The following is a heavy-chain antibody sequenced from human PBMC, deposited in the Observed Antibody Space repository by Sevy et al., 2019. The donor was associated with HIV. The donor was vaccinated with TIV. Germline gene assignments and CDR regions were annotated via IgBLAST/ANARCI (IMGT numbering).Heavy chain of an antibody. Sequence: ASVKVSCKASGYTFTSYDINWVRQATGQGLEWMGWMNPNSGNTGYAQKFQGRVTMTRNTPISTAYMELSSLGSEDTAVYYCARVSWIFGVVISDTRPFGPHFDYWGQGTLVTVSS. V-gene: IGHV1-8*01. CDR2: MNPNSGNT. J-gene: IGHJ4*02. CDR1: GYTFTSYD. CDR3: ARVSWIFGVVISDTRPFGPHFDY. D-gene: IGHD3-3*01.